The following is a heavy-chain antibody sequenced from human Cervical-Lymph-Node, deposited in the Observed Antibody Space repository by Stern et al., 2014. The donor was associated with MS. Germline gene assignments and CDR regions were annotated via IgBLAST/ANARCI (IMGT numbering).Heavy chain of an antibody. CDR3: ARGRGHGYDFVFLSY. Sequence: VQLVESGADVKKPGASVRVSCKASGYTFSGFYMHWVRQAPGQGLEWMGLINPNNGGTKAAQKFQGRVTMTRDTSTSTAYMELSSLTSDDTAVYYCARGRGHGYDFVFLSYWGQGTLVTVSS. CDR2: INPNNGGT. D-gene: IGHD5-12*01. V-gene: IGHV1-2*02. CDR1: GYTFSGFY. J-gene: IGHJ4*02.